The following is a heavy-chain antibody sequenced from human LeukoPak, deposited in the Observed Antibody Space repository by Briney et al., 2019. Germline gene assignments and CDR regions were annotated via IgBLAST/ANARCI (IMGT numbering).Heavy chain of an antibody. D-gene: IGHD2-2*01. CDR1: GGTFSSYA. CDR3: ARDWGYIVVVPTASVEAFDI. J-gene: IGHJ3*02. CDR2: IIPIFGTA. Sequence: SVKVSSKASGGTFSSYAISWVRQAPGQGLEWMGGIIPIFGTANYAQKFQGRVTITADESTSTAYMELSSLRSEDTAVYYCARDWGYIVVVPTASVEAFDIWGQGTMVTVSS. V-gene: IGHV1-69*13.